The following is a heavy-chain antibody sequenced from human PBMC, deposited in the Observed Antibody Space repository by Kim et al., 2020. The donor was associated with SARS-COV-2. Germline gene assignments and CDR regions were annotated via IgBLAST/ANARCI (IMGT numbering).Heavy chain of an antibody. D-gene: IGHD6-13*01. V-gene: IGHV3-48*02. J-gene: IGHJ2*01. CDR3: ASNGYSSSWSAWYFDL. Sequence: SVKGRFTISRDNAKNSLYLQMNSLRDEDTAVYYCASNGYSSSWSAWYFDLWGRGTLVTVSS.